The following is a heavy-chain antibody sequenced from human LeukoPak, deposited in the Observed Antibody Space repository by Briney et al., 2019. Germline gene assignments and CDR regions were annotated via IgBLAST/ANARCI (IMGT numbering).Heavy chain of an antibody. CDR3: ARGQLWFYAFDI. D-gene: IGHD5-18*01. V-gene: IGHV4-34*01. CDR2: INHSGST. Sequence: PSETLSLTCAVYSGSFSGYYWTWFRQPPGKGLEWIGEINHSGSTNYNPSLKSRVTISVDTSKNQFSLKLSSVTAADTAVYYCARGQLWFYAFDIWGQGTMVTVSS. J-gene: IGHJ3*02. CDR1: SGSFSGYY.